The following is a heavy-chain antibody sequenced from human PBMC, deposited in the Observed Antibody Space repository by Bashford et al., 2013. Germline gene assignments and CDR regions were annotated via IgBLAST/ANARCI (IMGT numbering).Heavy chain of an antibody. CDR3: ARLGYCSGGSCYRWFDP. V-gene: IGHV1-24*01. CDR1: GYTLTELS. J-gene: IGHJ5*02. CDR2: IIPIFGTA. Sequence: ASVKVSCKVSGYTLTELSMHWVRQAPGKGLEWMGGIIPIFGTANYAQKFQGRVTMTRNTSISTAYMELSSLRSEDTAVYYCARLGYCSGGSCYRWFDPWGQGTLVTVSS. D-gene: IGHD2-15*01.